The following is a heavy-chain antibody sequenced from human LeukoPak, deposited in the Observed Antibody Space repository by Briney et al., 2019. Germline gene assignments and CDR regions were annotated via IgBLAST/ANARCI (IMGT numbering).Heavy chain of an antibody. CDR3: ARDYFAEANYYDSSGYPDY. D-gene: IGHD3-22*01. J-gene: IGHJ4*02. Sequence: SGGSLRLSCAASGFTFSSYAMHWVRQAPGKGLEWVAVISYDGSNKYYADSVKGRFTISRDNSKNTLYLQMNSLRAEDTAVYYCARDYFAEANYYDSSGYPDYWGQGTLVTVSS. V-gene: IGHV3-30-3*01. CDR1: GFTFSSYA. CDR2: ISYDGSNK.